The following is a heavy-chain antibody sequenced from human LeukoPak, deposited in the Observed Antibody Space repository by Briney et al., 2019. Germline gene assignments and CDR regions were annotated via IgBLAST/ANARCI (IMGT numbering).Heavy chain of an antibody. CDR1: GGTFSSYA. J-gene: IGHJ3*02. Sequence: SVKVSCKASGGTFSSYAISWVRQAPGQGLEWMGRIIPILGIASYAQKFQGRVTITADKSTSTAYMELSSLRSEDTAVYYCARTADNYDILTGYYSVLAAFDIWGQGTMVTVSS. D-gene: IGHD3-9*01. V-gene: IGHV1-69*04. CDR2: IIPILGIA. CDR3: ARTADNYDILTGYYSVLAAFDI.